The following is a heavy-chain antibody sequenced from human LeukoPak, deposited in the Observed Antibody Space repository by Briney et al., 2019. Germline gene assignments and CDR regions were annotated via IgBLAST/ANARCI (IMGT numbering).Heavy chain of an antibody. CDR3: AKDIWGSSSVKIDY. Sequence: GESLRLSCAASGFTFSSYAMSWVRQAPGKGLEWVSAISGSGGSTYYEDSVKGRFTISRDNSKNTLYLQMNSLRAEDTAVYYCAKDIWGSSSVKIDYWGQGTLVTVSS. CDR2: ISGSGGST. V-gene: IGHV3-23*01. CDR1: GFTFSSYA. D-gene: IGHD6-13*01. J-gene: IGHJ4*02.